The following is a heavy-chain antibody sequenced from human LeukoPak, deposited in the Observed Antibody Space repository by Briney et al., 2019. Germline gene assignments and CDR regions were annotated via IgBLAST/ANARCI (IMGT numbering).Heavy chain of an antibody. D-gene: IGHD2-2*01. CDR2: ISSSGRTI. J-gene: IGHJ4*02. CDR3: ARPDCSSTSCYEFDS. Sequence: GGSLRLSCAASGFTFSDYYMSWVRQAPGKGLEWVSHISSSGRTIYYADSVMGRFTISRDNAKNSLYLQMNSLRAEDTAVYYCARPDCSSTSCYEFDSWGQGTLVTVSS. CDR1: GFTFSDYY. V-gene: IGHV3-11*04.